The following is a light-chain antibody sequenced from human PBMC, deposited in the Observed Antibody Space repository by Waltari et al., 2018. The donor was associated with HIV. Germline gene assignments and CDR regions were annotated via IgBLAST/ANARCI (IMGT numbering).Light chain of an antibody. CDR1: SSNIGAGYD. J-gene: IGLJ3*02. Sequence: QSVLTQPPSVSGAPGQRVTISCTGSSSNIGAGYDVHWYQQLPGTAPKLLIYGNSNRPSRVPDRFSGSKSGTSASLAITGLQAEDEADYYCQSYDSSLGGSGVFGGGTKLTVL. CDR3: QSYDSSLGGSGV. V-gene: IGLV1-40*01. CDR2: GNS.